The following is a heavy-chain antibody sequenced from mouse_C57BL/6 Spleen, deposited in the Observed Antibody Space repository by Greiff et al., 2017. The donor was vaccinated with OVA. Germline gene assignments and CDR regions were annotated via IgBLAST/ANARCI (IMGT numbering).Heavy chain of an antibody. D-gene: IGHD1-1*01. CDR3: ALITTVGSFAY. CDR1: GYTFTSYW. CDR2: IDPSDSYT. J-gene: IGHJ3*01. Sequence: QVQLQQPGAELVMPGASVKLSCKASGYTFTSYWMHWVKQRPGQGLEWIGEIDPSDSYTNYNQKFKGKSTLTVDKSSSTAYMQLSRLTSEDSAVYYCALITTVGSFAYWGQGTLVTVSA. V-gene: IGHV1-69*01.